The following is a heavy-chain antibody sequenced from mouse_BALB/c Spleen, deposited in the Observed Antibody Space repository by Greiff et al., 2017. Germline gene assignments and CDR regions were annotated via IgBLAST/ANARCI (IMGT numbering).Heavy chain of an antibody. CDR3: ARGNYYGSSDGYFDV. Sequence: QVQLQQSGAELARPGASVKMSCKASGYTFTSYTMHWVKQRPGQGLEWIGYINPSSGYTNYNQKFKDKATLTADKSSSTAYMQLSSLTSEDSAVYYCARGNYYGSSDGYFDVWGAGTTVTVSS. V-gene: IGHV1-4*01. CDR1: GYTFTSYT. D-gene: IGHD1-1*01. J-gene: IGHJ1*01. CDR2: INPSSGYT.